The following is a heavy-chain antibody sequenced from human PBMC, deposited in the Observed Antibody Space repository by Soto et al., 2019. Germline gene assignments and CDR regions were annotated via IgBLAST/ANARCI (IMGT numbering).Heavy chain of an antibody. D-gene: IGHD5-12*01. CDR1: GFTFDDYA. J-gene: IGHJ4*02. CDR2: ISWNSGSI. CDR3: AKDKGTDSGYEYYFDY. V-gene: IGHV3-9*01. Sequence: ESGGGLVQPGRSLRLSCAASGFTFDDYAMHWVRQAPGKGLEWVSGISWNSGSIGYADSVKGRFTISRDNAKNSLYLQMNSLRAEDTALYYCAKDKGTDSGYEYYFDYWGQGTLVTVSS.